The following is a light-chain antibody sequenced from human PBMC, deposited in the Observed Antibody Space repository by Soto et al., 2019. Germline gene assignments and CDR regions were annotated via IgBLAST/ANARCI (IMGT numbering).Light chain of an antibody. V-gene: IGLV1-40*01. CDR3: QSYATGLSVLYV. J-gene: IGLJ1*01. Sequence: QSVLTQPPSVSGAPGQRVTISCTGSSSNIGAGYELHWYQPPAGTAPQLLNYGNNNPPSGVPDRFSGSKSGTSAPLAVTGLQAEDEADYYCQSYATGLSVLYVFGTGTKLTVL. CDR1: SSNIGAGYE. CDR2: GNN.